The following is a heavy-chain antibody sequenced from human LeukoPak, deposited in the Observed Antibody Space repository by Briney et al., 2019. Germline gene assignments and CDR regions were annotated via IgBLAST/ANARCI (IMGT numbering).Heavy chain of an antibody. CDR2: ISSSSSYI. D-gene: IGHD4-23*01. CDR1: GFTFSSYS. J-gene: IGHJ4*02. V-gene: IGHV3-21*01. CDR3: ARARQATVDFDY. Sequence: PGGSLGLFCAASGFTFSSYSMNWVRQAPGKGLEWVSSISSSSSYIYYADSVKGRFTISRDNAKNSLYLQMNSLRAEHTAVYYCARARQATVDFDYWGQGTLLTVSS.